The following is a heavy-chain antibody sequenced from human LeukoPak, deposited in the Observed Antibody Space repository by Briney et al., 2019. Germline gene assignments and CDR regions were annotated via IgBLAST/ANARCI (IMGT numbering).Heavy chain of an antibody. CDR3: ARETSKLVNYGDYVEGYYYGMDV. Sequence: GGSLRLSCAASGFTFSSYSMNWVRQAPGKGLEWVSSISSSSSYIYYADSVKGRLTISRDNAKNSLYLQMNSLRAEDTAVYYCARETSKLVNYGDYVEGYYYGMDVWGQGTTVTVSS. CDR2: ISSSSSYI. V-gene: IGHV3-21*01. D-gene: IGHD4-17*01. CDR1: GFTFSSYS. J-gene: IGHJ6*02.